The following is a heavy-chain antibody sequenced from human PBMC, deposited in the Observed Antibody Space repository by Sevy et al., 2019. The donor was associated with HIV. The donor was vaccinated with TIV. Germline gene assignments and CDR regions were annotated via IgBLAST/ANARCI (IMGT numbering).Heavy chain of an antibody. CDR3: ARQGYSMASEFDH. J-gene: IGHJ4*02. Sequence: SETLSLTCNVSGDSVRRSYFWGWLRQPAGKGLEWIASIYYDGTTYYNPSLKSRLIISIDTSKNQFSLCLSSLSAADTSVYYCARQGYSMASEFDHWGQGTLVTVSS. D-gene: IGHD5-12*01. CDR2: IYYDGTT. CDR1: GDSVRRSYF. V-gene: IGHV4-39*01.